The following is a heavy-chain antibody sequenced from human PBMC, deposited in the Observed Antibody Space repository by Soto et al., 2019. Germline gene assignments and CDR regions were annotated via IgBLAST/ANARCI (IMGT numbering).Heavy chain of an antibody. V-gene: IGHV3-30*03. Sequence: GSLRLSCAASGFTFRSYGMHWVRQAPGKGLEWVAVISYDGSNKYYADSVKGRFTISRDNSKNTLYLQMNSLRAEDTAVYYCAFQRGLKPPDYWGQGTLVTVSS. CDR1: GFTFRSYG. D-gene: IGHD2-21*02. CDR2: ISYDGSNK. CDR3: AFQRGLKPPDY. J-gene: IGHJ4*02.